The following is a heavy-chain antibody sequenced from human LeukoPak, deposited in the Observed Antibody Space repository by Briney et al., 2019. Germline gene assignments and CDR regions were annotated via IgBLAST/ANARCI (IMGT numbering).Heavy chain of an antibody. CDR3: ARGDSYDSSGYFDY. Sequence: SETLSLTCTVPGGSISSYYWSWIRQPPGKGLEWIGYIYYSGSTNYNPSLKSRVTISVDTSKNQFSLKLSSVTAADTAVYYCARGDSYDSSGYFDYWGQGTLVTVSS. J-gene: IGHJ4*02. CDR2: IYYSGST. V-gene: IGHV4-59*01. D-gene: IGHD3-22*01. CDR1: GGSISSYY.